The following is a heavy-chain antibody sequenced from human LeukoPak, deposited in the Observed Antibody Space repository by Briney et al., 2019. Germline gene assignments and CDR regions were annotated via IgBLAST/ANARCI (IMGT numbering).Heavy chain of an antibody. V-gene: IGHV4-59*01. J-gene: IGHJ4*02. Sequence: SETLSLTCTVSGGSISSYYWSWIRQPPGKGLEWIGYIYYSGSTNYNPSLKSRVTISVDTSKNQFSLKLSSVTAADTAVYYCARDCSSTSCYGGFDYWGQGTLVTVSS. D-gene: IGHD2-2*01. CDR1: GGSISSYY. CDR2: IYYSGST. CDR3: ARDCSSTSCYGGFDY.